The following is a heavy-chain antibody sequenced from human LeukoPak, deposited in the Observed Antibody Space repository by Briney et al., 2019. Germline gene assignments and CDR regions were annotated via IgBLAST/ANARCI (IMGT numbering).Heavy chain of an antibody. CDR3: ARDQVDRIWYFDY. D-gene: IGHD1-14*01. CDR2: ISSNSIYV. V-gene: IGHV3-21*01. CDR1: GFAFSSYS. Sequence: GGSLRLSCAASGFAFSSYSKNWVRQAPGKGLEWVSSISSNSIYVFYADSMKGRFTISRDNAKNSLSLQMNSLRAEDTAVYYCARDQVDRIWYFDYWGQGTLVTVSS. J-gene: IGHJ4*02.